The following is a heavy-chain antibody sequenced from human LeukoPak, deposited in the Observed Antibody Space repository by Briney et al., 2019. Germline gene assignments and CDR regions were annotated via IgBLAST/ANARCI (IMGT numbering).Heavy chain of an antibody. D-gene: IGHD2-15*01. CDR1: GFTFSTYE. J-gene: IGHJ3*02. CDR3: ARHRSGGSQDDAFDI. Sequence: GGSLRLSCAASGFTFSTYEMNWVRQAPGKGLEWVADIKEDGSEKYYVDSVKGRFTISRQNAKSSLFLQMNSLRAEDTAVYYCARHRSGGSQDDAFDIWGQGTMVTVSS. CDR2: IKEDGSEK. V-gene: IGHV3-7*01.